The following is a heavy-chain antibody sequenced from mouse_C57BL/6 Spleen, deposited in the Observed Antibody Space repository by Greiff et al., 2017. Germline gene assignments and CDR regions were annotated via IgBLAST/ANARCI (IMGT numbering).Heavy chain of an antibody. CDR2: IWGDGST. CDR1: GFSLTSYG. J-gene: IGHJ3*01. Sequence: VKVVESGPGLVAPSQSLSITCTVSGFSLTSYGVSWVRQPPGKGLEWLGVIWGDGSTNYLSDLISRLSISKDNSKSKVFLKLNSLQTDDTATYYCAKPGDYDDDDVSWFAYWGQGTLVTVSA. V-gene: IGHV2-3*01. CDR3: AKPGDYDDDDVSWFAY. D-gene: IGHD2-4*01.